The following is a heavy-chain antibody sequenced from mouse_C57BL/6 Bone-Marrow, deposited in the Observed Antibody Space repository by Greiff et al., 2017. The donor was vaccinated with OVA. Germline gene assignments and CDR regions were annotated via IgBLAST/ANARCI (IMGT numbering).Heavy chain of an antibody. Sequence: EVQRVESGGGLVKPGGSLKLSCAASGFTFSSYAMSWVRQTPEQRLEWVATISDGGSYTYYPDNVTGPFTISRDNAKNNLYLQMSHLKEEDTARYDGARDKGCTEGFAYWGQGTLVTVSA. D-gene: IGHD5-1*01. CDR1: GFTFSSYA. V-gene: IGHV5-4*01. CDR2: ISDGGSYT. CDR3: ARDKGCTEGFAY. J-gene: IGHJ3*01.